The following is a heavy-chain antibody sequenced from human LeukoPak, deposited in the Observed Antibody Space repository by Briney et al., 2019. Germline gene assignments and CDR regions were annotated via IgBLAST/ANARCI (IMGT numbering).Heavy chain of an antibody. CDR1: GGSISSYY. CDR3: ARDLSDSSGYYYYYYMDV. Sequence: SETLSLTCTVSGGSISSYYWSWIRQPAGRGLEWIGRIYTSGSTNYSPSLKSRVTMSVDTSKNQFSLKLSSVTAADTAVYYCARDLSDSSGYYYYYYMDVWGKGTTVTVSS. J-gene: IGHJ6*03. D-gene: IGHD3-22*01. V-gene: IGHV4-4*07. CDR2: IYTSGST.